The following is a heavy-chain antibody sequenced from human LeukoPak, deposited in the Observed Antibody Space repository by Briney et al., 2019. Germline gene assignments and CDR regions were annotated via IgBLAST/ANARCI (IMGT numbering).Heavy chain of an antibody. J-gene: IGHJ6*03. V-gene: IGHV4-34*01. CDR3: ARAKQGDCSSTSCYFGYYYYYMDV. D-gene: IGHD2-2*01. CDR2: INHSEST. CDR1: GGSFSGYY. Sequence: SETLSLTCAVYGGSFSGYYWSWIRQPPGKGLEWIGEINHSESTNYNPSLKSRVTISVDTSKNQFSLKLSSVTAADTAVYYCARAKQGDCSSTSCYFGYYYYYMDVWGKGTTVTVSS.